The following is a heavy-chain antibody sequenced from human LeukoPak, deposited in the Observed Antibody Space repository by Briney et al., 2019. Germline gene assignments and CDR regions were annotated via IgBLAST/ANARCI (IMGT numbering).Heavy chain of an antibody. Sequence: SETLSLTCTVSGGSISSGDYYWSWIRQPPGTGLEWIGYIYYSGSTYYNPSLKSRVTISVDTSKNQFSLKLSSVTAADTAVYYCARETRYCSSTSCYTGAADYWGQGTLVTVSS. J-gene: IGHJ4*02. CDR3: ARETRYCSSTSCYTGAADY. V-gene: IGHV4-30-4*01. D-gene: IGHD2-2*02. CDR1: GGSISSGDYY. CDR2: IYYSGST.